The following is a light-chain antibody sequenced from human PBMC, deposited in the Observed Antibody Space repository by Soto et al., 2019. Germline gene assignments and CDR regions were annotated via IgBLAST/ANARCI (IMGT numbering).Light chain of an antibody. CDR2: EVS. CDR1: RNDVGDYKY. V-gene: IGLV2-14*01. CDR3: SSYTVPSPYV. Sequence: QSALTQPASVSGSPGQSITISCTGTRNDVGDYKYVSWYQQHPAKPPKLILYEVSNRPSGVSSRFSGSKSGNTASLTISGLQPEDEADYYCSSYTVPSPYVFGTGTQLTVL. J-gene: IGLJ1*01.